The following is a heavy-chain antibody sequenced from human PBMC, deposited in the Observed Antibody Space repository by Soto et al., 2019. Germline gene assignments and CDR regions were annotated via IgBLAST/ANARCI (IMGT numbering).Heavy chain of an antibody. CDR1: GFTFSDYY. D-gene: IGHD2-21*02. J-gene: IGHJ4*02. CDR2: ISSSGSTI. Sequence: QVQLVESGGGLVKPGGSLRLSCAASGFTFSDYYMSWIRQAPGKGLEWVSYISSSGSTIYYADSVKGRFTISRDNAKNSLYLQMNSLRAEDTAVYYCARTPYSVYCGGACYPYYFDYWGQGTLVTVSS. V-gene: IGHV3-11*01. CDR3: ARTPYSVYCGGACYPYYFDY.